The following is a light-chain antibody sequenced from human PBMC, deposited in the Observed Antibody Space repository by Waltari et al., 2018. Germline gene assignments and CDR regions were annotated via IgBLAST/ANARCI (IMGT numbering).Light chain of an antibody. V-gene: IGKV1-39*01. Sequence: DIQMTQSPSSLSASVGDRVTITCRASQSISSYLNWYQQKPGKAPKLLIYAASSLQSGVPSRFSGSGSGTDFTLTISSLQPEDFATYYCQQSSTFGGGTKVE. CDR2: AAS. CDR3: QQSST. CDR1: QSISSY. J-gene: IGKJ4*01.